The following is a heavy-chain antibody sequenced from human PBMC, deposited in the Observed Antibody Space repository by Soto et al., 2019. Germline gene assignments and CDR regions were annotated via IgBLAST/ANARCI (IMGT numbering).Heavy chain of an antibody. Sequence: ASVKVCCKASGGTFSRYSITWVRQAPGHGLEWIGRIIPIFGIASYAQKFQGRVTITADESTSTAYMELSSLRSEDTAVYYCAGDHAGGPMPPPSSYYGMDVGGKGTTVTVPS. CDR1: GGTFSRYS. CDR2: IIPIFGIA. V-gene: IGHV1-69*13. CDR3: AGDHAGGPMPPPSSYYGMDV. J-gene: IGHJ6*04. D-gene: IGHD1-26*01.